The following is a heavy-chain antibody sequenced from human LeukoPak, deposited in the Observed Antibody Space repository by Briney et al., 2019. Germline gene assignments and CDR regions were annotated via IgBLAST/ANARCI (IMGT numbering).Heavy chain of an antibody. CDR3: ARRGNSYGSGNYVVHFEY. CDR1: GGSFSGYY. D-gene: IGHD3-10*01. Sequence: SETLSLTCAVYGGSFSGYYWSWIRQPLGKGLEWIGEINQGGSTNYNPSLRSRLTISVDTSKNQFSLKLSSVTAADTAVYYCARRGNSYGSGNYVVHFEYWSQGTLVTVSS. J-gene: IGHJ4*02. CDR2: INQGGST. V-gene: IGHV4-34*01.